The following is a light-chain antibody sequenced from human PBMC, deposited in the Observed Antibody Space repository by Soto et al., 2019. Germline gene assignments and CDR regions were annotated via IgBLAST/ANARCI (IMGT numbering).Light chain of an antibody. CDR3: QQYGSLQYT. CDR1: QCVGSHS. J-gene: IGKJ2*01. Sequence: EIVVTQSPGTLSLSPGERATLSCRATQCVGSHSFAWYQQKPGQAPRLLIYGASSRASGIPDRFSDSVSGPDFTHTIRRLEPEDFAVYYCQQYGSLQYTVGQGTNLEIK. CDR2: GAS. V-gene: IGKV3-20*01.